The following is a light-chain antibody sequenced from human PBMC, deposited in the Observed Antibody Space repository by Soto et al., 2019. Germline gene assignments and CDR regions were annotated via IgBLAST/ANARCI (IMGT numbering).Light chain of an antibody. CDR1: QIVSDMY. V-gene: IGKV3-20*01. J-gene: IGKJ3*01. CDR3: QHYGTSAL. Sequence: EILLTQSPGTLSLSPGERATLSCRASQIVSDMYLAWYQQKPGQAPRLLIYASNRATGIPDRFSGSGSGTDFTLTISRLEPEDFAVYYWQHYGTSALFGPGTKVEIK. CDR2: AS.